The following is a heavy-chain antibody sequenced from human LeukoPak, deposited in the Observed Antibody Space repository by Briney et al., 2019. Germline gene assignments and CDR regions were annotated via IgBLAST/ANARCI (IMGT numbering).Heavy chain of an antibody. V-gene: IGHV3-74*01. CDR2: INSDGSST. J-gene: IGHJ4*02. D-gene: IGHD3-3*01. Sequence: AGGSLRLSCAASGFTFSSYWMHWVRQAPGKGLVWVSRINSDGSSTSYADSVKGRFTISTDNAKNTLYLQMNSLRAEDTAVYYCARAGGFLEWLLADYFDYWGQGTLVTLSS. CDR3: ARAGGFLEWLLADYFDY. CDR1: GFTFSSYW.